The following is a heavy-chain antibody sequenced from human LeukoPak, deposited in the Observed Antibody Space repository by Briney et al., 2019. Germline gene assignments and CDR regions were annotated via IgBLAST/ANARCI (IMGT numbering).Heavy chain of an antibody. CDR1: GFTFSDSY. CDR3: ARVRGSGSYNDY. J-gene: IGHJ4*02. Sequence: GGSLRLSCTASGFTFSDSYMNWIRQAPGEGLEWVPYISNRGSTIYYADSVKGRFTISRDNAKNSLYLQMNSLRGEDTAIYYCARVRGSGSYNDYWGQGTLVTVSS. V-gene: IGHV3-11*01. D-gene: IGHD3-10*01. CDR2: ISNRGSTI.